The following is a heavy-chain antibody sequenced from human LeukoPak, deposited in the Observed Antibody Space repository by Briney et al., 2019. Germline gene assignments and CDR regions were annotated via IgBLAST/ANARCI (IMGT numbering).Heavy chain of an antibody. CDR2: ISSSGSTI. CDR3: ARVHRQWLVPYFDY. D-gene: IGHD6-19*01. J-gene: IGHJ4*02. Sequence: GGSLRLSCAASGFTFSSYEMNWVRQAPGKGLEWVSYISSSGSTIYYADSVKGRFTISRDNAKNSLYLQMNSLRAEDTAVYYCARVHRQWLVPYFDYWGQGTLVTVSS. CDR1: GFTFSSYE. V-gene: IGHV3-48*03.